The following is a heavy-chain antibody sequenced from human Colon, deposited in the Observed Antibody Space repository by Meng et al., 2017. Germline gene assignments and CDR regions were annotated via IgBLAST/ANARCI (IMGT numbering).Heavy chain of an antibody. CDR2: IDPNTGNP. V-gene: IGHV7-4-1*02. Sequence: QGQRVQCGSELKPPGASVKVSCRPSGYTFTSYAINWVRQAPGQGPDWMGWIDPNTGNPTYDQGFTGRFVFSLDTSVSTAYLQINSLRADDTAVYYCARDSPLDGYSLLDYWGQGTLVTVSS. CDR3: ARDSPLDGYSLLDY. J-gene: IGHJ4*02. D-gene: IGHD5-24*01. CDR1: GYTFTSYA.